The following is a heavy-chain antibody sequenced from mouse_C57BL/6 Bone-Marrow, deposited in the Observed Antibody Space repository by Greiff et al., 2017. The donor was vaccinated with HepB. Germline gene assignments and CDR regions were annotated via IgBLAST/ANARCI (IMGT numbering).Heavy chain of an antibody. J-gene: IGHJ3*01. CDR3: ARPGYVAWFAY. Sequence: EVKLVESGGGLVKPGGSLKLSCAASGFTFSSYGMSWVRQTPDKRLEWVATISSGGSYTYYPDSVKGRFTISRDNAKNTLYLQMSSLKSEDTAMYYCARPGYVAWFAYWGQGTLVTVSA. CDR1: GFTFSSYG. CDR2: ISSGGSYT. V-gene: IGHV5-6*03. D-gene: IGHD3-1*01.